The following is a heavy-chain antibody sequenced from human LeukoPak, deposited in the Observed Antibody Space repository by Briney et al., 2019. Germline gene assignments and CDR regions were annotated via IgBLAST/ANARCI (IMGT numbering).Heavy chain of an antibody. V-gene: IGHV3-48*04. J-gene: IGHJ5*02. D-gene: IGHD6-13*01. CDR1: GINFNDYT. CDR3: ARRGIAAAFDP. CDR2: ISSSSSTI. Sequence: GGSLRLSCEGSGINFNDYTMNWVRQAPGKGLEWVSYISSSSSTIYYADSVKGRFTISRDNAKNSLYLQMNSLRAEDTAVYYCARRGIAAAFDPWGQGTLVTVSS.